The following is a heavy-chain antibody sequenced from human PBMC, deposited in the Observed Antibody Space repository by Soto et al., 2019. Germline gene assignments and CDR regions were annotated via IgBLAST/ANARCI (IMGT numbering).Heavy chain of an antibody. V-gene: IGHV1-69*12. J-gene: IGHJ6*02. Sequence: QVQLVQSGAGVKKPGSSVKVSCKASGGTFRTSAISWVRQAPGQGLEWVGGIMPVFRRPKYAQNFQDRVTITADESTSTAYMELNSLKSDDTAVYYCARDKDRLQLGGNYYFIFDVWGQGTAVTVSS. CDR3: ARDKDRLQLGGNYYFIFDV. CDR1: GGTFRTSA. D-gene: IGHD1-1*01. CDR2: IMPVFRRP.